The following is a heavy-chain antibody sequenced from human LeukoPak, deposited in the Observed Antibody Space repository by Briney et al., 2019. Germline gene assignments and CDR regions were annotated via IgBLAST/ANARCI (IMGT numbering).Heavy chain of an antibody. J-gene: IGHJ4*02. CDR2: ISGSGGST. CDR3: AKSEGNFDN. V-gene: IGHV3-23*01. CDR1: GFTFSTYA. Sequence: PGGSLRLSCAASGFTFSTYAMSWVRQAPGKGLEWVSGISGSGGSTWYADSVKGRFTISRDSSKNTLYLQMNSLRAEDTAVYNCAKSEGNFDNWGQGTLVTVSS.